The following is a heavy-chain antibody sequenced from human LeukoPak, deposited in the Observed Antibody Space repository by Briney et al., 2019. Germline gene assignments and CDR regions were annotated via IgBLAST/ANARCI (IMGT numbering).Heavy chain of an antibody. CDR2: IYHSGNT. J-gene: IGHJ4*02. Sequence: PSETLSLTCDVSDYSITTGYYWGWIRQPPGKGLEWIGGIYHSGNTYYNPSLKSRVAISVDTSKNQFSPRLSSVTAADTAVYYCARARGSGSPYYFDYWGQGTLVTVSS. CDR1: DYSITTGYY. V-gene: IGHV4-38-2*01. D-gene: IGHD3-10*01. CDR3: ARARGSGSPYYFDY.